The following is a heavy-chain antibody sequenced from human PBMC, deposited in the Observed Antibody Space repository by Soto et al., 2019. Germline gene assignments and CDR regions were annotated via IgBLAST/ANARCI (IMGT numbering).Heavy chain of an antibody. CDR1: GYTFTSYG. CDR3: ARAYYYDSSGYYYEVYYFDY. V-gene: IGHV1-18*01. CDR2: ISAYNDNT. D-gene: IGHD3-22*01. Sequence: ASVKVSCKASGYTFTSYGISWVRQAPGQGLEWMGWISAYNDNTNYAQKLQGRVTMTTDTSTSTAYMELRSLRSDDTAVYYCARAYYYDSSGYYYEVYYFDYWGQGTLVTVSS. J-gene: IGHJ4*02.